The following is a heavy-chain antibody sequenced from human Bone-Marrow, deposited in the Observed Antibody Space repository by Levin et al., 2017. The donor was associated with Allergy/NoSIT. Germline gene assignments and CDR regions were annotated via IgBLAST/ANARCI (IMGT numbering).Heavy chain of an antibody. V-gene: IGHV3-9*01. CDR1: GFTFDDYA. CDR3: AKDKGGSRRAFDY. D-gene: IGHD2-2*01. Sequence: SLKISCAASGFTFDDYAMHWVRQAPGKGLEWVSGISWNSGSIGYADSVKGRFTISRDNAKNSLYLQMNSLRAEDTALYYCAKDKGGSRRAFDYWGQGTLVTVSS. CDR2: ISWNSGSI. J-gene: IGHJ4*02.